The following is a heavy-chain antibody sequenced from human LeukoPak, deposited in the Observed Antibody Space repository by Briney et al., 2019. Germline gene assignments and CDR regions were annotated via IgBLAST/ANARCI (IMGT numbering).Heavy chain of an antibody. CDR3: ARDYVYAFGY. CDR2: ISGDGNAK. Sequence: GGSLRLSCAASGFSFSSYSINWVRQAPGKGLEWVSYISGDGNAKHYTDSVKGRFTISRDNAKNALYLQMNSLRAEDTAVYFCARDYVYAFGYWGQGTLVTVSS. V-gene: IGHV3-48*01. J-gene: IGHJ4*02. D-gene: IGHD2/OR15-2a*01. CDR1: GFSFSSYS.